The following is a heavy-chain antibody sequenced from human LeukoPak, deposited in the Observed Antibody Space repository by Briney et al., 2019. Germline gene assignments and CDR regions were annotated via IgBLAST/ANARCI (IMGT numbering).Heavy chain of an antibody. D-gene: IGHD5-24*01. CDR2: IIPIFGIA. CDR3: ARQDGYNLRGIGPIDP. J-gene: IGHJ5*02. V-gene: IGHV1-69*04. CDR1: GGTFSSYA. Sequence: PVKVSCKASGGTFSSYAISWVRQAPGQGLEWMGRIIPIFGIANYAQKFQGRVTITADKSTSTAYMELSSLRSEDTAVYYCARQDGYNLRGIGPIDPWGQGTLVTVSS.